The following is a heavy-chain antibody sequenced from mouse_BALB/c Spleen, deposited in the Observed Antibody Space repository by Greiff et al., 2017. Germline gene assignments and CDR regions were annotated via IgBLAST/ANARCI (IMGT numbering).Heavy chain of an antibody. CDR3: ARPDGYYDWDYAMDY. Sequence: EVKLMESGPDLVKPSQSLSLTCTVTGYSITSGYSWHWIRQFPGNKLEWMGYIHYSGSTNYNPSLKSRISITRDTSKNQFFLQLNSVTTEDTATYYCARPDGYYDWDYAMDYWGQGTSVTVSS. CDR1: GYSITSGYS. J-gene: IGHJ4*01. CDR2: IHYSGST. D-gene: IGHD2-3*01. V-gene: IGHV3-1*02.